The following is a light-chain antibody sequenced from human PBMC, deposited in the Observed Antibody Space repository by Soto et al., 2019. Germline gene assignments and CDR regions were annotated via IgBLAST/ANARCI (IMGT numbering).Light chain of an antibody. V-gene: IGLV7-43*01. CDR1: SGAVTSGNY. CDR2: STN. CDR3: LLYYGGQLGV. Sequence: VVTQEPSLTVSPGGTVTLTCAPSSGAVTSGNYPNWFQQKPGQAPRALIYSTNHKYSWTPARFSGSLLGGKAALTLSGVQPEDEADYYCLLYYGGQLGVFGGGTKLTVL. J-gene: IGLJ2*01.